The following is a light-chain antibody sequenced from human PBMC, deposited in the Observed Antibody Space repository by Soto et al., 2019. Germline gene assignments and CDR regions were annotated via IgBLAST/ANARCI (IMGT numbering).Light chain of an antibody. CDR3: QQGVAWPLT. CDR1: QNIRSN. V-gene: IGKV3-15*01. Sequence: EVVMTQSPGTLSVSPGERATLSCRASQNIRSNLAWYQQKPGQAPRLLIFDASKRANGIPARFSGGGSGTEFTLTISSLQSEDFAVYYCQQGVAWPLTFGGGTKVEIK. J-gene: IGKJ4*01. CDR2: DAS.